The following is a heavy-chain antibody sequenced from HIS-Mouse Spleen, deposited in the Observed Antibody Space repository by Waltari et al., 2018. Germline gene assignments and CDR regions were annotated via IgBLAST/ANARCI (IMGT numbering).Heavy chain of an antibody. CDR2: IYYSGST. D-gene: IGHD6-13*01. CDR1: GGSTSSITYY. J-gene: IGHJ2*01. CDR3: AREIPYSSSWYDWYFDL. Sequence: QLQLQESGPGLVKPSETLSLTCTVPGGSTSSITYYWGWIRQPPGKGLEWIGSIYYSGSTYYNPSLKSRVTISVDTSKNQFSLKLSSVTAADTAVYYCAREIPYSSSWYDWYFDLWGRGTLVTVSS. V-gene: IGHV4-39*07.